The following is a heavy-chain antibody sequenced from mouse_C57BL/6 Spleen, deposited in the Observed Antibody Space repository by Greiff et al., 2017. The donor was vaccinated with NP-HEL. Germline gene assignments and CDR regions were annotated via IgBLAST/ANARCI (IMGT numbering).Heavy chain of an antibody. CDR3: ARTRVLPHHFDD. V-gene: IGHV1-55*01. D-gene: IGHD2-12*01. CDR1: GYTFTSYW. Sequence: QVQLQQPGAELVKPGASVKMSCKASGYTFTSYWITWVKQRPGQGLEWIGDIYPGSGSTNYHEKFKSKATLTVDTSSSTAYMQLSSLTSEDSAVYYCARTRVLPHHFDDWGQGTTLTVSS. J-gene: IGHJ2*01. CDR2: IYPGSGST.